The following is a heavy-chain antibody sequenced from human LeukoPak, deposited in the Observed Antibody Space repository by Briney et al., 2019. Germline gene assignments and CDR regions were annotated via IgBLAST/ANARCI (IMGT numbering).Heavy chain of an antibody. CDR3: ARGRTYYYGSGSYSPLDY. Sequence: SVKVSCKASGGTFSSYAISWVRQAPGQGLEWMGGIIPIFGTAYYAQKFQGRVTITADESTSTAYMELSSLRSEDTAVYYCARGRTYYYGSGSYSPLDYWGQGTLVTVSS. J-gene: IGHJ4*02. V-gene: IGHV1-69*13. D-gene: IGHD3-10*01. CDR1: GGTFSSYA. CDR2: IIPIFGTA.